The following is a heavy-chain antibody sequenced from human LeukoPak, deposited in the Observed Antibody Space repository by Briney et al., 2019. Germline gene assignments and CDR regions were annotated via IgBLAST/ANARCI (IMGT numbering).Heavy chain of an antibody. CDR2: IYYSGST. Sequence: PSETLSLTCTVSGGSISSGGYYWSWIRQHPGKGLEWIGYIYYSGSTYYNPSLKSRVTISVDTSKNQFSLKLSSVTAADTAVYYCARESAAARAGIDYWGQGTLVTVSS. V-gene: IGHV4-31*03. D-gene: IGHD6-13*01. J-gene: IGHJ4*02. CDR1: GGSISSGGYY. CDR3: ARESAAARAGIDY.